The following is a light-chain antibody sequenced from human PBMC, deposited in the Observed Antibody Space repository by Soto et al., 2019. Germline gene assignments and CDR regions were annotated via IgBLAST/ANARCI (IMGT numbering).Light chain of an antibody. CDR2: GAS. CDR3: QEYGNSPLT. J-gene: IGKJ4*01. Sequence: EIVLTQSPGTLSLSPGERATLSCRASQSVSSSFLAWYQQKPGQAPRLLIYGASSRATGIPDRFSGSGSGTDFTLTISLLEPEDVAVYYCQEYGNSPLTIGGG. V-gene: IGKV3-20*01. CDR1: QSVSSSF.